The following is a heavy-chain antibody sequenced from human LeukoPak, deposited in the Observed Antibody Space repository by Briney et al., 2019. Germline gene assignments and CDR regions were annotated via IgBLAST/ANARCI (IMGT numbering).Heavy chain of an antibody. CDR3: ARYPVRYSYGSGNWFDP. CDR2: ISSSSSYI. Sequence: TGGSLRLSSAASGFTFSSYSMNWVRQAPGKGLEWVSSISSSSSYIYYADSVKGRFTISRDNAKNSLYLQMNSLRAEDTAVYYCARYPVRYSYGSGNWFDPWGQGTLVTVSS. CDR1: GFTFSSYS. D-gene: IGHD5-18*01. J-gene: IGHJ5*02. V-gene: IGHV3-21*01.